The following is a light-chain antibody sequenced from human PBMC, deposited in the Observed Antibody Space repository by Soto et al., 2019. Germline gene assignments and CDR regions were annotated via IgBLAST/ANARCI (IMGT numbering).Light chain of an antibody. V-gene: IGLV2-11*01. J-gene: IGLJ2*01. CDR3: SSYAGSYKLV. CDR2: DVS. Sequence: QSALTQPRSVSGSPGQSVTISCTGTSNDVGGYNFVSWYQQHPGKVPKLFIYDVSRRPSGVPDRFSGSKSGNTASLTISGLQAEDEADYYCSSYAGSYKLVFGGGGNLT. CDR1: SNDVGGYNF.